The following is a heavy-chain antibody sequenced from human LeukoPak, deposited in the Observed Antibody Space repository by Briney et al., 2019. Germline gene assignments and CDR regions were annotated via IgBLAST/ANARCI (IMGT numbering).Heavy chain of an antibody. CDR2: INHSGST. Sequence: SETLSHTRAVYGGSFSGYYWSWIRQPPGKGLEWIGEINHSGSTNYNPSLKSRVTISVDTSKNQFSLKLSSVTAADTAVYYCATRGDNYNWLDPWAGRPLVTVSS. D-gene: IGHD3-16*01. J-gene: IGHJ5*02. CDR3: ATRGDNYNWLDP. V-gene: IGHV4-34*01. CDR1: GGSFSGYY.